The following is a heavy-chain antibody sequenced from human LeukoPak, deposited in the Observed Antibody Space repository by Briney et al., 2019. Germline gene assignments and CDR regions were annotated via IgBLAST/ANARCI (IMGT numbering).Heavy chain of an antibody. J-gene: IGHJ5*02. CDR3: ARNRYYYGSGNYGVPNWFDP. CDR2: IYTTRTT. D-gene: IGHD3-10*01. V-gene: IGHV4-61*02. CDR1: GGSISSGSYS. Sequence: PSETLSLTCTVSGGSISSGSYSWNWIRQPAGKGLEWIGRIYTTRTTNYNRSLKSRVTISVDTSKNQFSLKLNSVTAADTAVYYCARNRYYYGSGNYGVPNWFDPWGQGTLVTVSS.